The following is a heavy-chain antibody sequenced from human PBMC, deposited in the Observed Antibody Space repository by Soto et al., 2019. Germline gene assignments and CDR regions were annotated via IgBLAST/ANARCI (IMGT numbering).Heavy chain of an antibody. CDR3: ARDKDYDSSGYYTPAYFDY. V-gene: IGHV1-69*01. D-gene: IGHD3-22*01. J-gene: IGHJ4*02. CDR2: IIPIFGTA. Sequence: VKVSCKASGGTFSSYAISWVRQAPGQGLEWMGGIIPIFGTANYAQKFQGRVTITADESTSTAYMELSSLRSEDTAVYYCARDKDYDSSGYYTPAYFDYWGQGTLVTVSS. CDR1: GGTFSSYA.